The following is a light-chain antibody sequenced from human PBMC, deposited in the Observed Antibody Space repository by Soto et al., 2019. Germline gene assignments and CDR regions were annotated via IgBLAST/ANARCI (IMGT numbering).Light chain of an antibody. J-gene: IGKJ5*01. V-gene: IGKV1-39*01. Sequence: DIQMTQSPSSLSASVGDRVTITFRASQNINSYLNWYQQKPGKAPKLLIFTASTLQSGVPSRFSGSGSGTDFTLTISSLQPEDFATYYCQQSYTTPITFGQGTRLEI. CDR3: QQSYTTPIT. CDR1: QNINSY. CDR2: TAS.